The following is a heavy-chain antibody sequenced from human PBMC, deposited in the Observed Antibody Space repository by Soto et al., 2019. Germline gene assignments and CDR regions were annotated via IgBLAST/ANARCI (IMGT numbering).Heavy chain of an antibody. D-gene: IGHD2-2*01. Sequence: GGSLRLSCAASGFTFSSYAMSWVRQAPGKGLEWVSAISGSGGSTYYADSVKGRFTISRDNSKNTLYLQMNSLRAEDTAVYYCAKMSMPNHYYYYGMDVWGQGTTVT. J-gene: IGHJ6*02. CDR3: AKMSMPNHYYYYGMDV. CDR1: GFTFSSYA. CDR2: ISGSGGST. V-gene: IGHV3-23*01.